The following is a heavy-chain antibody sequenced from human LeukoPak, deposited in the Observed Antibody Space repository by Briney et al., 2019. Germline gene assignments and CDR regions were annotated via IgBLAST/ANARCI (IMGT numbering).Heavy chain of an antibody. CDR2: INPNSDDT. J-gene: IGHJ3*02. Sequence: ASVKVSCKASGYTFTPSYVHWVRQAPGQGLEWMGWINPNSDDTNYAQKLQGRVTMTCDTSISTAYMELSRLRSDDTAVYYCARVGTIFSVHDAFDIWGQGTMVTVSS. CDR1: GYTFTPSY. D-gene: IGHD3-9*01. CDR3: ARVGTIFSVHDAFDI. V-gene: IGHV1-2*02.